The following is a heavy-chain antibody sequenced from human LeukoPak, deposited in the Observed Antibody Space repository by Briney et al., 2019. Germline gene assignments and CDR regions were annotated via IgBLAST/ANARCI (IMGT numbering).Heavy chain of an antibody. V-gene: IGHV1-46*01. J-gene: IGHJ4*02. CDR3: ARDPRSYYDFWSGYYGFDY. CDR1: GYTFTSYY. CDR2: INPSGGST. Sequence: GAPVKVSCKASGYTFTSYYMHWVRQAPGQGLEWMGIINPSGGSTSYAQKFQGRVTMTRDTSTSTVYMELSSLRSEDTAVYYCARDPRSYYDFWSGYYGFDYWGQGTLVTVSS. D-gene: IGHD3-3*01.